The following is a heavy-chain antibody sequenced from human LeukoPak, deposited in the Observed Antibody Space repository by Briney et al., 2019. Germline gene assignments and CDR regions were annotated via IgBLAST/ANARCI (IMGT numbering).Heavy chain of an antibody. J-gene: IGHJ3*02. CDR1: GFTFSSYA. Sequence: PGGSLRLSCAASGFTFSSYAMSWVRQAPGKGLEWVSAISGSGGSTYYADSVKGRFTISRDNSKNTLYLQMNSLRAEDTAVYYCAKDPSGGGNSEDAFDIWGQGTMVTVSS. CDR2: ISGSGGST. V-gene: IGHV3-23*01. CDR3: AKDPSGGGNSEDAFDI. D-gene: IGHD4-23*01.